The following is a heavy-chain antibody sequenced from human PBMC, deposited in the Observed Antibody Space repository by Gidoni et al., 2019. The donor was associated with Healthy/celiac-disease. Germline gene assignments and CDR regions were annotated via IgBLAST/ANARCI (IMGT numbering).Heavy chain of an antibody. CDR1: GYTFTSYY. D-gene: IGHD2-8*01. J-gene: IGHJ5*02. Sequence: QVQLVQSGAEVKKPGASVKVSCKASGYTFTSYYMHWVRQAPGQGLEWMGIINPSGGSTSYAQKFQGRVTMTRDTSTSTVYMEMSSLRSEDTAVYYCAMLTPNWFDPWGQGTLVTVSS. CDR3: AMLTPNWFDP. CDR2: INPSGGST. V-gene: IGHV1-46*01.